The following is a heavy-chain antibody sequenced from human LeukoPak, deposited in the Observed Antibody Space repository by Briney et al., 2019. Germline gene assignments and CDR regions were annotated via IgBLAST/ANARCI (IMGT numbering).Heavy chain of an antibody. V-gene: IGHV3-21*01. CDR2: ISGDSGYI. J-gene: IGHJ4*02. Sequence: GGSLRLSCAASGFTFSSYNMNCVRQAPGKGLEWVSSISGDSGYISYADSVRGRFTISRDNAMNSLYLQMNSLRVEDTAVYYCARIGSSWSFDYWGQGTRVTVSS. CDR1: GFTFSSYN. D-gene: IGHD6-13*01. CDR3: ARIGSSWSFDY.